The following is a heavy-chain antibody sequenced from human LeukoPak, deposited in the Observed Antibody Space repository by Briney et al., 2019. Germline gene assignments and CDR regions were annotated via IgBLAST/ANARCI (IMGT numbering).Heavy chain of an antibody. Sequence: GGSLRLSCAASEFTFSSYWMDWVRQAPGKGLVWVSRINSDGSSTSYADSVKGRFTISRDNAKNTLYLQMNSLRAEDTAVYYCARSRASGSLNQYYFDYWGQGTLVTVSS. J-gene: IGHJ4*02. V-gene: IGHV3-74*01. CDR2: INSDGSST. CDR1: EFTFSSYW. CDR3: ARSRASGSLNQYYFDY. D-gene: IGHD1-26*01.